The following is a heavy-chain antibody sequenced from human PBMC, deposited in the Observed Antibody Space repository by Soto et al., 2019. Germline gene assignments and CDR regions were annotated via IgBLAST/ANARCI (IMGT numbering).Heavy chain of an antibody. D-gene: IGHD4-17*01. CDR1: GFTFSSYS. CDR3: VVVYGYYKLDY. V-gene: IGHV3-33*01. Sequence: QVQLVESGGGVVQPGRSLRLSCAASGFTFSSYSMHWVRQAPGKGLEWVAAIWSHGNNQYYADSVKGRFTVSRDNSKNTLYLQLSSLRAEDTAVYSCVVVYGYYKLDYWGLGTLVTVAS. J-gene: IGHJ4*02. CDR2: IWSHGNNQ.